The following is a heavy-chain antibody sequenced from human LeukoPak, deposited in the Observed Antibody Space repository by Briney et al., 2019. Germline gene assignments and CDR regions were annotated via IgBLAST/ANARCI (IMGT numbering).Heavy chain of an antibody. Sequence: GGSLRLSCAASGFTFSSYWMHWVRQAPGEGLVWVSRINSDGSSTSYADSVKGRFTISRDNAKNTLYLQMNSLRADDTAVYYCARGGTPKSSIVVVPASIDYDYYGMDVWGQGTTVTVS. D-gene: IGHD2-2*01. CDR2: INSDGSST. V-gene: IGHV3-74*01. CDR3: ARGGTPKSSIVVVPASIDYDYYGMDV. CDR1: GFTFSSYW. J-gene: IGHJ6*02.